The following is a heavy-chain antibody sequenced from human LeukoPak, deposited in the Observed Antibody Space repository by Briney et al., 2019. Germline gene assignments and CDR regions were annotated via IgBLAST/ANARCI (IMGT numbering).Heavy chain of an antibody. V-gene: IGHV3-30*02. J-gene: IGHJ4*02. CDR1: GFTFSSYG. Sequence: GGSLRLSCAASGFTFSSYGMHWVRQAPGKGLEWVAVIWYGGSNKYYADSVKGRFTISRDNSKNTLYLQMNSLRAEDMAVYYCAKDVSGYDFWSGYYTGIGFDYWGQGTLVTVSS. D-gene: IGHD3-3*01. CDR3: AKDVSGYDFWSGYYTGIGFDY. CDR2: IWYGGSNK.